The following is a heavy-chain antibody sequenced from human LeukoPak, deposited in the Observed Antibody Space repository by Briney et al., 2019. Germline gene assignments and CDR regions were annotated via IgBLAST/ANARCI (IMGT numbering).Heavy chain of an antibody. CDR3: VRGIVGIAYYYCYMDV. J-gene: IGHJ6*03. CDR1: GFTFSSYW. CDR2: IKQDGSEK. V-gene: IGHV3-7*01. Sequence: GGSLRLSCAASGFTFSSYWMSWVRQAPGKGLEWVANIKQDGSEKYYVDSVKGRFTISRDNAKNSLYLQMNSLRAEDTAVYYCVRGIVGIAYYYCYMDVWGKGTTVTVSS. D-gene: IGHD6-13*01.